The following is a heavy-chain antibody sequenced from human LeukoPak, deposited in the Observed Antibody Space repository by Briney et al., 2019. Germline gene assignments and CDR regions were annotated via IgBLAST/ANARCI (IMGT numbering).Heavy chain of an antibody. CDR3: ARLAAAGTDRYFDY. Sequence: GESLKISCKGSGYSFTSYWIGWVRQMPGKGQEWMGIIYPDDSNTRYSPSFQGQVTISADKSISTAYLQWSSLKATDTAMYYCARLAAAGTDRYFDYWGQGTLVTVSS. D-gene: IGHD6-13*01. J-gene: IGHJ4*02. V-gene: IGHV5-51*01. CDR2: IYPDDSNT. CDR1: GYSFTSYW.